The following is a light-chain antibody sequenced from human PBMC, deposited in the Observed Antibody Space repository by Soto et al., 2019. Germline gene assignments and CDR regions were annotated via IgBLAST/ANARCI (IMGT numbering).Light chain of an antibody. CDR1: QTISYN. J-gene: IGKJ4*01. V-gene: IGKV3-15*01. Sequence: EIVMTQSPVTLSLSPGERATLSCRASQTISYNLAWYQQKPGQAPRLLIYGASTRATGIPARFSGSGSGTEYPLTISSLQSEDFAVYYCQQYNYWPPVTFGGGTRVEIK. CDR3: QQYNYWPPVT. CDR2: GAS.